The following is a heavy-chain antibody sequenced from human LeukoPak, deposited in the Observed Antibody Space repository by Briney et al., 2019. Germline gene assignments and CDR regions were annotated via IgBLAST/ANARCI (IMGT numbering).Heavy chain of an antibody. D-gene: IGHD3-3*01. Sequence: SETLSLTCTVSGGSISSSSYYWGWIRQPPGKGLEWIGSIYYSGSTYYNPSLKSRVTISVDRSKNQFSLKLSSVTAADTAVYYCAGQHSPFWSGYSLESWFDYWGQGTLVTVSS. CDR1: GGSISSSSYY. V-gene: IGHV4-39*07. CDR2: IYYSGST. CDR3: AGQHSPFWSGYSLESWFDY. J-gene: IGHJ5*01.